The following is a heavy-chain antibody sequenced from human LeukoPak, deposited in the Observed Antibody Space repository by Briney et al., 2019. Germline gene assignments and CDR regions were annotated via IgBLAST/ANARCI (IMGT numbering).Heavy chain of an antibody. J-gene: IGHJ4*02. CDR3: ARDPTRRFDL. V-gene: IGHV3-7*01. CDR1: GFTFSSYW. Sequence: PAGSLRLSCATSGFTFSSYWMTWVRQAPGKGLEWVASIVEDGSETYYLDSVKGRFTFSRDNAKNSLYLQMNSLRGEDTAVYYCARDPTRRFDLWGQGTLVTGST. CDR2: IVEDGSET.